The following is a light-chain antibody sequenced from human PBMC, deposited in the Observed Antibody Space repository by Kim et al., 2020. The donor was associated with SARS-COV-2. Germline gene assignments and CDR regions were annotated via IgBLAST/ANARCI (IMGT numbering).Light chain of an antibody. Sequence: EIVMTQSPATLSVSPGERVTLSCRASQRVTSNLAWYQQKPGQAPRLLVYGASTRATGIPARFSGSGSGTEFTLSISSLQSEDFAVYYCQQYNNWPSITVGQGTRLEIK. V-gene: IGKV3-15*01. CDR1: QRVTSN. CDR2: GAS. J-gene: IGKJ5*01. CDR3: QQYNNWPSIT.